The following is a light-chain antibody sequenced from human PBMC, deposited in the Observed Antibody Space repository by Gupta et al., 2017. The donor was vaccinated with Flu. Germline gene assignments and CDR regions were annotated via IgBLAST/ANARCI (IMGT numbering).Light chain of an antibody. CDR2: DAI. Sequence: PATLSVSPGERAILSCRASQNIGDNLAWYQQRPGQAPRLLIFDAIIRASVIPARFSGSGSGTHFTLTIDSLQSEDFALYFCQQYNNWPRTFGQGTKVDIK. V-gene: IGKV3-15*01. CDR1: QNIGDN. J-gene: IGKJ1*01. CDR3: QQYNNWPRT.